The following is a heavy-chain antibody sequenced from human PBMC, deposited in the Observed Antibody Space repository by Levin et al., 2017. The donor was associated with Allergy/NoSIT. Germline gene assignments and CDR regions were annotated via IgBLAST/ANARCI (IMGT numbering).Heavy chain of an antibody. J-gene: IGHJ4*02. V-gene: IGHV4-4*02. Sequence: SETLSLTCTVSGASISSNDWWNWVRQPPGKGLAWIGEIHHSGIAHYKPSLKSRVSISLDKSKNPFSLRLNSVTAADTAVYYCARNGGSANFYWGQGTLVTVSA. CDR2: IHHSGIA. CDR1: GASISSNDW. D-gene: IGHD3-10*01. CDR3: ARNGGSANFY.